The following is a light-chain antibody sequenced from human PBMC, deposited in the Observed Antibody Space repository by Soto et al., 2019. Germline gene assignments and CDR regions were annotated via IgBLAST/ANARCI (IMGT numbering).Light chain of an antibody. CDR2: GAS. Sequence: EIVMTQSPATLSVSPRERATLSCKASQSVSSNLAWYQQKPGQAPRLLIYGASTRATGIPARFSGSGSGTEFTLTISSLQSEDFAVYYCQQYNNWRGTFGQGTKVDIK. CDR3: QQYNNWRGT. CDR1: QSVSSN. J-gene: IGKJ1*01. V-gene: IGKV3-15*01.